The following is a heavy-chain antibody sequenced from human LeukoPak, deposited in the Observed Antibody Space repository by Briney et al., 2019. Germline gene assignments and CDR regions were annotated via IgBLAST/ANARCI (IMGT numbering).Heavy chain of an antibody. V-gene: IGHV3-21*01. Sequence: GGSLRLSCAASGFTFSSYSMNWVRQAPGKGLEWVSSISSSSNYIYYADSVKGRFTISRDNAKNSLYLQMNSLRAEDTAVYYCARAAGSYAFDIGGQGTMVTVSS. CDR2: ISSSSNYI. CDR1: GFTFSSYS. D-gene: IGHD3-10*01. CDR3: ARAAGSYAFDI. J-gene: IGHJ3*02.